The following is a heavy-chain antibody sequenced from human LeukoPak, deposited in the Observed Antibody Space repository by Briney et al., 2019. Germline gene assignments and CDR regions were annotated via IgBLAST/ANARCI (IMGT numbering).Heavy chain of an antibody. V-gene: IGHV4-4*07. Sequence: PSETLFLTCDVSGDSISSYYWSWIRRPAGKGLEWLGRIYPSGSANYNPSLKSRGTMSVDTSKNQFSLRLSSVTAADTAVYYCARVGGYPLGAFDIWGQGTMVTVSS. J-gene: IGHJ3*02. D-gene: IGHD3-22*01. CDR1: GDSISSYY. CDR3: ARVGGYPLGAFDI. CDR2: IYPSGSA.